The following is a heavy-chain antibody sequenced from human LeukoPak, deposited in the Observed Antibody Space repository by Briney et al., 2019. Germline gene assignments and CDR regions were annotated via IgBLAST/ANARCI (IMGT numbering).Heavy chain of an antibody. D-gene: IGHD6-13*01. J-gene: IGHJ4*02. CDR2: IKSDGSST. CDR3: ARDRAAADYFDY. CDR1: GFTFSNYW. V-gene: IGHV3-74*01. Sequence: PGGSLRLSCGASGFTFSNYWMHWVRQAPGKGLVWVALIKSDGSSTTYADSVKGRFTISRDNANNTLYLQMNSLKADDTAVYYCARDRAAADYFDYWGQGTLVTVSS.